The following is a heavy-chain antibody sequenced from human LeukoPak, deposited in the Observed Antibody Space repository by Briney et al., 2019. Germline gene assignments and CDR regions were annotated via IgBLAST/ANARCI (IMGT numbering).Heavy chain of an antibody. CDR1: GGSITSYY. CDR3: ARGYYDSSGYYFYFDY. CDR2: IYYSGST. V-gene: IGHV4-59*01. J-gene: IGHJ4*02. Sequence: PSETLSLTCTVSGGSITSYYWSWIRQSPGKGLEWIGYIYYSGSTNYNPSLKSRVTISVDTSKNQFSLKLSSVTAADTAVYYCARGYYDSSGYYFYFDYWGQGTLVTVSS. D-gene: IGHD3-22*01.